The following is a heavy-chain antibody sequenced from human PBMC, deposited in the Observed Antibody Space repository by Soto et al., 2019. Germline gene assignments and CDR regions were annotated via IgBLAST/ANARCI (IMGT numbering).Heavy chain of an antibody. J-gene: IGHJ4*02. CDR1: GGSTSSYY. V-gene: IGHV4-59*01. CDR2: IYYSGST. CDR3: ASAAAAAGGFDY. D-gene: IGHD6-13*01. Sequence: SETLSLTCTVSGGSTSSYYWSWIRQPPGKGLEWIGYIYYSGSTNYNPSLKSRVTISVDTSKNQFSLKLSSVTAADTAVYYCASAAAAAGGFDYWGQGTLVTVSS.